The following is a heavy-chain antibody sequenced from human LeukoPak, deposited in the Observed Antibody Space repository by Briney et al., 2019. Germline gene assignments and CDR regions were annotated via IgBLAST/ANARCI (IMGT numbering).Heavy chain of an antibody. D-gene: IGHD6-19*01. Sequence: SQTLSLTCAISGDSVSSNSAAWNWIRQSPSRGLELLGRTYYRSKWYNDYAVSVKSRITINPDTSQNQFSLQMNFVTPEDTAVYYCARDRLGIAVAGKFSRYYYYGMDVWGQGTTVTVSS. CDR1: GDSVSSNSAA. V-gene: IGHV6-1*01. J-gene: IGHJ6*02. CDR2: TYYRSKWYN. CDR3: ARDRLGIAVAGKFSRYYYYGMDV.